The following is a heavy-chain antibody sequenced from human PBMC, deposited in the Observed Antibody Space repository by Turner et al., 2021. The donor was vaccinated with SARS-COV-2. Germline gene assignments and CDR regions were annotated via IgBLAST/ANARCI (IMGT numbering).Heavy chain of an antibody. V-gene: IGHV4-39*01. J-gene: IGHJ3*02. D-gene: IGHD1-26*01. Sequence: QLQLQASGPGLLRPSATLSLTCTVSSGPIRTTTYYWGWIRRPPGKGLEWIGSVHYTGSTYYNPSLKSRVTVSIDTPKNQFSLKLSSVTAADTAVYYCARGGWSDYVESTPFDIWGQGTVVTISS. CDR1: SGPIRTTTYY. CDR3: ARGGWSDYVESTPFDI. CDR2: VHYTGST.